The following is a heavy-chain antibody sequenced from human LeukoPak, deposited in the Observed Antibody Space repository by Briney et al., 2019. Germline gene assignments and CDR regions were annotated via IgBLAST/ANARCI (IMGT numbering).Heavy chain of an antibody. CDR2: INHSGST. CDR1: GGSFSGYY. CDR3: ARLPSYLLRRKKYYFDY. V-gene: IGHV4-34*01. D-gene: IGHD1-14*01. J-gene: IGHJ4*02. Sequence: SETLSLTCAVYGGSFSGYYWSWLRQPPGKGLEWIGEINHSGSTNYNPSLKSRVTISVDTSKNQFSLKLSSVTAADTAVYYCARLPSYLLRRKKYYFDYWGQGTLVTVSS.